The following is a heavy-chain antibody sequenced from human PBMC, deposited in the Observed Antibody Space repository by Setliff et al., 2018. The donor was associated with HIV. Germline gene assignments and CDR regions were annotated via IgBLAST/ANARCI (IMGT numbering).Heavy chain of an antibody. V-gene: IGHV4-59*01. J-gene: IGHJ4*02. CDR3: ARGVNFDY. CDR1: GGSISGYY. CDR2: IYIYNSGST. D-gene: IGHD3-3*01. Sequence: KTSETLSLTCTVSGGSISGYYWSWIRQPPGEGLEWIGYIYIYNSGSTNYNPSLTSRVTISVDTSRNQFSLKLTSVTAADTAIYYCARGVNFDYWGQGTQVTVS.